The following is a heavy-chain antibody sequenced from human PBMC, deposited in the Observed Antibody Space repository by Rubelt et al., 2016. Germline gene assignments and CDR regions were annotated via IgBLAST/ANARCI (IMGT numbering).Heavy chain of an antibody. J-gene: IGHJ4*02. D-gene: IGHD3-10*01. CDR3: ARGGLSELLWFGESRIDY. V-gene: IGHV1-3*01. CDR2: INAGNGNT. Sequence: QVQLVQSGAEVKKPGASVKVSCKASGYTFTSYAMHWVRQAPGHRLERMGWINAGNGNTKYSQKCHGSVTITRDTSASTDYMELSSLRSEDTAVYYCARGGLSELLWFGESRIDYWGQGTLVTVSS. CDR1: GYTFTSYA.